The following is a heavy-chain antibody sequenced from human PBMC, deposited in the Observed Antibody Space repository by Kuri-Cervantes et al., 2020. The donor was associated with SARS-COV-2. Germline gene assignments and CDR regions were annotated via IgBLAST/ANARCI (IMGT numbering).Heavy chain of an antibody. V-gene: IGHV4-59*01. Sequence: SETLSLTCTVSGGSISSYYWSWIRQPPGKGLEWIGLIYYDGSTNYKTSLKGRVTISLDTSKNQFSLKVDSVTAADTAVYYCARASTSFDDWGHGALVTVSS. CDR3: ARASTSFDD. J-gene: IGHJ4*01. CDR1: GGSISSYY. CDR2: IYYDGST.